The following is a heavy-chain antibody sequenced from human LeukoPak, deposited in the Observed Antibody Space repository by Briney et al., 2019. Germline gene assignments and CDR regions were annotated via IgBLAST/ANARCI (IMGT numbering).Heavy chain of an antibody. CDR2: VHHTGRA. V-gene: IGHV4-39*07. Sequence: SETLSLTCTVSGDSISGSNYHWGWIRQPPGKGLEWLGTVHHTGRAFYNPSLRGRTTVSVDTSKNQFSMKLTSVTAADTAVYYCAREPDAWGQGTLVTVSS. CDR1: GDSISGSNYH. CDR3: AREPDA. J-gene: IGHJ5*02.